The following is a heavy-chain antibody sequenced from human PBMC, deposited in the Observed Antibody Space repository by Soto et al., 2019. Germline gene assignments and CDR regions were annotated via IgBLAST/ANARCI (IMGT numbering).Heavy chain of an antibody. V-gene: IGHV4-59*01. CDR3: ARAQQDYYDSSGYYLGWFDP. CDR1: GGSISSYY. Sequence: SETLSLTCTVSGGSISSYYWSWIRQPPGKGLEWIGYIYYSGSTNYNPSLKSRVTISVDTSKNQFSLKLSSVTAADTAVYYCARAQQDYYDSSGYYLGWFDPWGQGTLVTVSS. J-gene: IGHJ5*02. CDR2: IYYSGST. D-gene: IGHD3-22*01.